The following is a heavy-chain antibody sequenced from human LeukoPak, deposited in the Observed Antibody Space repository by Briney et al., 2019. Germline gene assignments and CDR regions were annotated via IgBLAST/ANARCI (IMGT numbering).Heavy chain of an antibody. D-gene: IGHD1-1*01. J-gene: IGHJ5*02. CDR1: GFTVNNNY. Sequence: QPGGSLRLSCAASGFTVNNNYMNWVRQAPGKGLEWVSLIYSGGTTSCADSVKGRFTISRDNSKNTLYLQMNSLRVEDTAVYYCARGPPAVTTNTYAWGQGTLVTVSS. CDR2: IYSGGTT. V-gene: IGHV3-66*01. CDR3: ARGPPAVTTNTYA.